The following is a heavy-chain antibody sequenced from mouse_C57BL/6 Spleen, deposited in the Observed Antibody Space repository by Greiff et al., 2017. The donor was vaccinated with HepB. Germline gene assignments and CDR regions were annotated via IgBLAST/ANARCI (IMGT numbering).Heavy chain of an antibody. D-gene: IGHD1-3*01. V-gene: IGHV5-17*01. CDR1: GFTFSDYG. CDR3: ASNSFAY. J-gene: IGHJ3*01. Sequence: DVKLVESGGGLVKPGGSLKLSCAASGFTFSDYGMHWVRQAPEKGLEWVAYISSGSSTIYYADTVKGRFTISRDNAKNTLFLQMTSLRSEDTAMYYCASNSFAYWGQGTLVTVSA. CDR2: ISSGSSTI.